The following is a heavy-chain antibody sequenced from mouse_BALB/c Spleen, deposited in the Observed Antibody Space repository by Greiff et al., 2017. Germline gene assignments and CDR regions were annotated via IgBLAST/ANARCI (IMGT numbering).Heavy chain of an antibody. CDR1: GFSLTSYG. CDR3: ARGYGSSYLAWFAY. J-gene: IGHJ3*01. CDR2: IWSGGST. D-gene: IGHD1-1*01. V-gene: IGHV2-2*02. Sequence: VQLQQSGPGLVQPSQSLSITCTVSGFSLTSYGVHWVRQSPGKGLEWLGVIWSGGSTDYNAAFISRLSISKDNSKSQVFFKMNSLQANDTAIYYCARGYGSSYLAWFAYWGQGTLVTVSA.